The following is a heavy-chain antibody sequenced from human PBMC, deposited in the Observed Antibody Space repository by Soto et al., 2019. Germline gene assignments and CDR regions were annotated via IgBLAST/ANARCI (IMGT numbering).Heavy chain of an antibody. CDR1: GFTFSSYA. CDR2: ISYDGSNK. D-gene: IGHD4-17*01. CDR3: ARGITDYGDYYFDY. Sequence: QVQLVESGGGVVQPGRSLRLSCAASGFTFSSYAMHWVRQAPGKGLEWVAVISYDGSNKYYADSVKGRFTISRDNSKTTLYLQMNSLRAEDTAVYYCARGITDYGDYYFDYWGQGTLVTVSS. V-gene: IGHV3-30-3*01. J-gene: IGHJ4*02.